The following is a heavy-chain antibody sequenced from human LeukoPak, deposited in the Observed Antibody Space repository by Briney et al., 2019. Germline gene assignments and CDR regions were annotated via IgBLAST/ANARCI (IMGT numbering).Heavy chain of an antibody. V-gene: IGHV3-23*01. CDR3: ARDVSSGWRIYYFDY. J-gene: IGHJ4*02. D-gene: IGHD6-19*01. CDR2: ISGSGGST. Sequence: GGSLRLSCAASGFTFSSYGMSWVRQAPGKGLEWVSAISGSGGSTYYADSVKGRFTISRDNAKNSLYLQMNSLRAEDTAVYYCARDVSSGWRIYYFDYWGQGTLVTVSS. CDR1: GFTFSSYG.